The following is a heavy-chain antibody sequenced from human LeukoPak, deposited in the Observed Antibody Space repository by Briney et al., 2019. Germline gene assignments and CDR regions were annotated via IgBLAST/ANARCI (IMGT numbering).Heavy chain of an antibody. CDR3: ARCIRYSSGWYFDY. CDR1: GGSISSYY. Sequence: SETLSLTCTVSGGSISSYYWSRIRQPPGKGLEWIGYIYYSGSTNYNPSLKSRVTISVDTSKNQFSLKLSSVTAADTAVYYCARCIRYSSGWYFDYWGQGTLVTVSS. V-gene: IGHV4-59*01. CDR2: IYYSGST. J-gene: IGHJ4*02. D-gene: IGHD6-19*01.